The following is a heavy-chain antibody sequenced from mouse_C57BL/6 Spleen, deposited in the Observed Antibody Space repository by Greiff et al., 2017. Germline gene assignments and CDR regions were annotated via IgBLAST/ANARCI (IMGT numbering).Heavy chain of an antibody. CDR2: ISDDGSYT. CDR3: ARDEGKDYALEY. D-gene: IGHD2-1*01. CDR1: GFTFSSYA. Sequence: EVQLVESGGGLVKPGGSLKLSCAASGFTFSSYAMSWVRQTPEKRLEWVATISDDGSYTYYPDNVKGRFTISRDNAKNNLYLQMSHLKSEDTAMYYCARDEGKDYALEYWGQGTSVTVS. J-gene: IGHJ4*01. V-gene: IGHV5-4*01.